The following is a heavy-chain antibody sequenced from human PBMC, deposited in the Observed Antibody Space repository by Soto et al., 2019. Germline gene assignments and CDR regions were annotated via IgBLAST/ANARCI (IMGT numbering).Heavy chain of an antibody. CDR1: GFTFDDYA. D-gene: IGHD6-13*01. CDR2: ISWNSGSI. CDR3: AKAQGGSSWYYYYYYMDV. Sequence: GGSLRLSCAASGFTFDDYAMHWVRQAPGKGLEWVSGISWNSGSIGYADSVKGRFTISRDNAKNSLYLQMNSLRAEDTALYYCAKAQGGSSWYYYYYYMDVWGKGTTVTVSS. J-gene: IGHJ6*03. V-gene: IGHV3-9*01.